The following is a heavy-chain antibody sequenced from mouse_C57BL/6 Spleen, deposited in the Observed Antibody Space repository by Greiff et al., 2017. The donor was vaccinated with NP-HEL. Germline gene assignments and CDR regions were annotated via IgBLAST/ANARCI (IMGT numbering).Heavy chain of an antibody. CDR2: IYPSDSET. CDR1: GYTFTSYW. J-gene: IGHJ3*01. D-gene: IGHD2-4*01. CDR3: ARYYDYGAWFAY. V-gene: IGHV1-61*01. Sequence: QVQLQQPGAELVRPGSSVKLSCKASGYTFTSYWMDWVKQRPGQGLEWIGNIYPSDSETHYNQKFKDKATLTVDKSSSTAYMQLSSLTSEDSAVYYCARYYDYGAWFAYWGQGTLVTVSA.